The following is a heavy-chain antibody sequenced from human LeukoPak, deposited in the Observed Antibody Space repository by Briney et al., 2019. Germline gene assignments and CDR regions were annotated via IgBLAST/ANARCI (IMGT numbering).Heavy chain of an antibody. CDR2: INPSRNT. Sequence: SETLSLTCAVYGGSFSGYYWNWIRQPPGKGLEWIGQINPSRNTNYNPSLKSRVTISVDTSKKQFSLKLSSVTAADTAVYYCARRYDFWSGYPPPLDYWGQGTLVTVSS. CDR1: GGSFSGYY. J-gene: IGHJ4*02. CDR3: ARRYDFWSGYPPPLDY. V-gene: IGHV4-34*01. D-gene: IGHD3-3*01.